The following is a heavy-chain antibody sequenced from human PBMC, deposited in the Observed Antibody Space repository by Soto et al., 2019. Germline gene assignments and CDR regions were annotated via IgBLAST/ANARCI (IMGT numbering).Heavy chain of an antibody. CDR2: KTYDGSNK. V-gene: IGHV3-30-3*01. CDR1: GFRFSSYA. CDR3: ARAGGLLVDY. Sequence: QVQLVESGGGVVQPGRSLRLSCAASGFRFSSYAMHWVRQAPGKGLEWVAVKTYDGSNKYYADSVKGRFTISRDNSKNTLYLEINNLRAEDTAVYYCARAGGLLVDYWGQGTLVTVSS. D-gene: IGHD1-26*01. J-gene: IGHJ4*02.